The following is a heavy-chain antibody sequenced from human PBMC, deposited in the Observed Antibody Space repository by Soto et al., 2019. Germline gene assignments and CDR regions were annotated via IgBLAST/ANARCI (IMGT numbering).Heavy chain of an antibody. Sequence: PGGSLRLSCAASGFTLNRCGMHWVRQAPGKGLEWVALMWYDGSNTYYADSVKGRFTISRDTSKNTLYLQMNSLRAEDTAVYYCARDGEPMTTVNKIEYWGQGALVTVSS. J-gene: IGHJ4*02. V-gene: IGHV3-33*01. CDR3: ARDGEPMTTVNKIEY. CDR1: GFTLNRCG. D-gene: IGHD4-17*01. CDR2: MWYDGSNT.